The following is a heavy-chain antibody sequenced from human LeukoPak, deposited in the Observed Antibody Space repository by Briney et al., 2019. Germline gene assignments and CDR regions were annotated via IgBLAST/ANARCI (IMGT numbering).Heavy chain of an antibody. V-gene: IGHV4-30-2*01. J-gene: IGHJ4*02. CDR2: IYHSGST. CDR3: ARGYESYFDY. CDR1: GGSVSSGGYS. Sequence: SETLSLTCAVSGGSVSSGGYSWSWIRQPPGKGLEWIGCIYHSGSTYYNPSLKSRVTISVDRSKNQFSLKLSSVTAADTAVYYCARGYESYFDYWGQGTLVTVSS. D-gene: IGHD5-12*01.